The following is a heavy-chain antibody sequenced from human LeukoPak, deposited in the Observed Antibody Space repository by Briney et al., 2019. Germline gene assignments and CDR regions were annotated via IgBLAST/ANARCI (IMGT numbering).Heavy chain of an antibody. Sequence: GGSLRLSCAASGFTVSSNSMSWVRQAPGKGLEWVSVIYSGGRTYYADSVKGRFTISKDNSKNTLYLQMDSLRAEDTAVYYCARDLYVDIVAPSGMDVWGQGTTVTVSS. V-gene: IGHV3-66*01. J-gene: IGHJ6*02. CDR1: GFTVSSNS. D-gene: IGHD5-12*01. CDR2: IYSGGRT. CDR3: ARDLYVDIVAPSGMDV.